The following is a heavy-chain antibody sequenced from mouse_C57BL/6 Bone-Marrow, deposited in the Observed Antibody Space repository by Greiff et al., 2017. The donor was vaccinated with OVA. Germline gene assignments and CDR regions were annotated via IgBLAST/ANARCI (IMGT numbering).Heavy chain of an antibody. V-gene: IGHV5-6*02. CDR2: ISSGGSYT. D-gene: IGHD1-1*01. J-gene: IGHJ2*01. Sequence: DVKLVESGGDLVKPGGSLKLSCAASGFTFSSYGMSWVRQTPDKRLEWVATISSGGSYTYYPDSVKGRFTISRDNAKNTLYLQMSSLKSEDTAMYYCARQGFPITTVVATGNYWGQGTTLTVSS. CDR1: GFTFSSYG. CDR3: ARQGFPITTVVATGNY.